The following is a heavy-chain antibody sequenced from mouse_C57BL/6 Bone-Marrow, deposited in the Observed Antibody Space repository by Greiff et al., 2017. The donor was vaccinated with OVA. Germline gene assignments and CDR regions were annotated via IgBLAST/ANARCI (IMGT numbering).Heavy chain of an antibody. CDR1: GYTFTSYW. Sequence: QVQLQQPGAELVKPGASVKLSCKASGYTFTSYWMQWVKQRPGQGLEWIGEIDPSDSYTNYNQKFKGKATLTVDTSSSTAYMQLSSLTSEDSAVYYGARYYDGSNWYFDVWGTGTTVTVSS. CDR2: IDPSDSYT. J-gene: IGHJ1*03. D-gene: IGHD1-1*01. CDR3: ARYYDGSNWYFDV. V-gene: IGHV1-50*01.